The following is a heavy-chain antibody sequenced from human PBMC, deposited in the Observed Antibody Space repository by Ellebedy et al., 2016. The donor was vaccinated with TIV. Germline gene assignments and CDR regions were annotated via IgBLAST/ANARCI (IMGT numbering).Heavy chain of an antibody. J-gene: IGHJ4*02. D-gene: IGHD2-15*01. V-gene: IGHV3-23*01. CDR2: ISGSGGST. CDR1: GFTFSSYA. Sequence: GESLKISXAASGFTFSSYAMSWVRQAPGKGLEWVSAISGSGGSTYYADSVKGRFTISRDNSKNTLYLQMNSLRAEDTAVYYCAKGSDIVVVVAAAEFDYWGQGTLVTVSS. CDR3: AKGSDIVVVVAAAEFDY.